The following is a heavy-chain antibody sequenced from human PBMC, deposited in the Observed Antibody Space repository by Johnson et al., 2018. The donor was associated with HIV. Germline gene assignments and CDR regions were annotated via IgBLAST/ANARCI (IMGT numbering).Heavy chain of an antibody. V-gene: IGHV3-7*03. D-gene: IGHD4-23*01. CDR2: IKKDGSEK. CDR1: GFTFSDSW. Sequence: VQLVESGGGLVQPGGSLRLSCAASGFTFSDSWMSWVRQAPGMGLEWVANIKKDGSEKNYVDSVKGRFTISRDNAKKSLYLQMNSLRVDDTAVYYCARDKRGRLELRWGDAFDIWGQGTMVSVSS. CDR3: ARDKRGRLELRWGDAFDI. J-gene: IGHJ3*02.